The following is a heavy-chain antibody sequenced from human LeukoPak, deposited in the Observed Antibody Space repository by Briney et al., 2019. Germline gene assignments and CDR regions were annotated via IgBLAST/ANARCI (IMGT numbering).Heavy chain of an antibody. CDR3: ARRDRGYSYGRGAPFDY. CDR1: GGSISSYY. V-gene: IGHV4-59*08. Sequence: SETLSLTCTVSGGSISSYYWSWIRQPPGKGLEWIGYIYYSGSTNYNPSLKSRVTISVDTSKNQFSLKLSSVTAADTAVYYCARRDRGYSYGRGAPFDYWGQGTLVTVSS. J-gene: IGHJ4*02. D-gene: IGHD5-18*01. CDR2: IYYSGST.